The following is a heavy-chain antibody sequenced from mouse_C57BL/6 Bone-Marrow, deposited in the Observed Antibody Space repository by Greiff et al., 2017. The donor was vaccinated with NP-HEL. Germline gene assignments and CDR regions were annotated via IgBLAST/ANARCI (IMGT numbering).Heavy chain of an antibody. CDR2: IDPSDSYT. CDR1: GYTFTSYW. J-gene: IGHJ2*01. D-gene: IGHD1-1*01. Sequence: VQLQQPGAELVRPGTSVKLSCKASGYTFTSYWMHWVKQRHGQGLEWIGVIDPSDSYTNYNQKLKGKATLTVDKSSSTAYKQRSSLTSEDSAVYYCARVTTVEYYFDYWGKGTTLTVSS. CDR3: ARVTTVEYYFDY. V-gene: IGHV1-59*01.